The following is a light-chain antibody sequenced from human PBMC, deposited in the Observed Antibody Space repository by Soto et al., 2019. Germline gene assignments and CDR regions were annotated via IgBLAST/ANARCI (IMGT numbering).Light chain of an antibody. Sequence: DIVMTQSPESLAVSLVERATIHCKSSQNVFYRSNNKNYLAWYQQKPGRPPILLIYWASSRQSGVPDRFSGSGSGTDFTLTISNLQAEDVSVYFCQQYYRTLAYTFGPGTRLEIK. CDR1: QNVFYRSNNKNY. J-gene: IGKJ2*01. V-gene: IGKV4-1*01. CDR3: QQYYRTLAYT. CDR2: WAS.